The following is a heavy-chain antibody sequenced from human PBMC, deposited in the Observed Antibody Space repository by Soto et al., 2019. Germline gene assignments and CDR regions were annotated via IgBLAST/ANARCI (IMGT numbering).Heavy chain of an antibody. V-gene: IGHV3-15*07. CDR3: TVDPAVTGTPAY. CDR2: IRSETDGGAT. CDR1: GFTLCNAW. D-gene: IGHD6-19*01. Sequence: PGGSLRLCCAASGFTLCNAWMNWVRQAPGEGLEWVGRIRSETDGGATDYAAPVKGRFTISRDDSKNTMYLQMNSLKIEDTAVYYCTVDPAVTGTPAYWGQGTLVTVSS. J-gene: IGHJ4*02.